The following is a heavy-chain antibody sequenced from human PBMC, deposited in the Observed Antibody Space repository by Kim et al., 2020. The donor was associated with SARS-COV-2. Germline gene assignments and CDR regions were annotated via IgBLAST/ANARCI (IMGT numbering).Heavy chain of an antibody. Sequence: GGSLRLSCAASGFTFDDYAMHWVRQAPGKGLEWVSGISWNSGSIGYADSVKGRFTISRDNAKNSLYLQMNSLRAEDTALYYCAKDNSGSNPLLYYYYGMDVWGQGTTVSVSS. V-gene: IGHV3-9*01. CDR1: GFTFDDYA. J-gene: IGHJ6*02. CDR3: AKDNSGSNPLLYYYYGMDV. D-gene: IGHD6-19*01. CDR2: ISWNSGSI.